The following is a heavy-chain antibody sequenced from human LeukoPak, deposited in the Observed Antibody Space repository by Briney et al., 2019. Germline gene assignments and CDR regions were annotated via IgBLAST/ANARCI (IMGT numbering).Heavy chain of an antibody. D-gene: IGHD5-12*01. V-gene: IGHV3-23*01. CDR3: AKDRADGYDALDY. J-gene: IGHJ4*02. Sequence: GGSLRLSCAASGFTFSNFWMSWVRQAPGKGLEWISTIRGSGGTTYYANSVKGRFTISRDNSKITLSLQMNSLRAEDTAIYYCAKDRADGYDALDYWGQGTLVTVSS. CDR1: GFTFSNFW. CDR2: IRGSGGTT.